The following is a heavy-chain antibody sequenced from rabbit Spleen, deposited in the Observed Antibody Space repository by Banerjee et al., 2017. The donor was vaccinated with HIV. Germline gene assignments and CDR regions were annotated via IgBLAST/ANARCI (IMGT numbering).Heavy chain of an antibody. Sequence: QVKETGGGLVQPGGSLTLSCKASGFDFRRYYLSWVRQAPGKGLEWIGYIDLLFGTTYYANWVNGRFTISSHNAHNTLYLQLHSLTAADTATYFCVRGASGSGYYSLWGPGTLVTVS. CDR2: IDLLFGTT. J-gene: IGHJ4*01. CDR1: GFDFRRYY. V-gene: IGHV1S7*01. CDR3: VRGASGSGYYSL. D-gene: IGHD1-1*01.